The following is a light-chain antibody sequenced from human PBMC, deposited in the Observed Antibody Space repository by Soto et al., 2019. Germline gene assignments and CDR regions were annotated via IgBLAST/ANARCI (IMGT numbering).Light chain of an antibody. CDR1: QDLDQW. V-gene: IGKV1D-12*01. J-gene: IGKJ3*01. CDR3: HQAHTLPHT. Sequence: IQMTQSPSSVSASVGDTVTITCRANQDLDQWLAWYQQKPGKAPKLLIYGVSRLERGVPSRFSGSRSGTDFTLTISSLQPEDVATYDCHQAHTLPHTCGPGPRV. CDR2: GVS.